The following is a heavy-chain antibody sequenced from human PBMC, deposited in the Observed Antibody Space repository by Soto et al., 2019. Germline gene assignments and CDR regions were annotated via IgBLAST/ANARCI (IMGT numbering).Heavy chain of an antibody. Sequence: ASVKVSCKASGGTLSSYAISWVRQAPGQGLEWMGGIIPIFGTANYAQKFQGRVTITADESTSTAYMELSSLRSEDTAVYYCARIGYYDSSGYPGSPYWGQGTLVTVSS. CDR2: IIPIFGTA. CDR1: GGTLSSYA. CDR3: ARIGYYDSSGYPGSPY. D-gene: IGHD3-22*01. V-gene: IGHV1-69*13. J-gene: IGHJ4*02.